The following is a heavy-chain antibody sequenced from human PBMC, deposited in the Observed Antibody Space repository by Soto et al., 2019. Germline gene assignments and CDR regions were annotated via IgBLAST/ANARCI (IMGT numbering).Heavy chain of an antibody. V-gene: IGHV3-9*01. D-gene: IGHD1-26*01. J-gene: IGHJ1*01. Sequence: GGSLRLSCAASGFTFDDYAMHWVRQVPGKGLEWVSGINWNSGSIGYGDSVKGRFAISRDNAKNSLHLQMNSLSAEDTAFYYCVKDESIDWYSGHFRHWGQGTLVTVSS. CDR1: GFTFDDYA. CDR2: INWNSGSI. CDR3: VKDESIDWYSGHFRH.